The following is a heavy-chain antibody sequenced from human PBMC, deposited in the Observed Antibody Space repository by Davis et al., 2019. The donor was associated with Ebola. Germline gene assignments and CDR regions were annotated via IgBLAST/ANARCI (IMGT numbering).Heavy chain of an antibody. V-gene: IGHV4-34*01. CDR2: INHSGST. J-gene: IGHJ2*01. CDR1: GGSFSGYY. Sequence: SQTLSLTCAVYGGSFSGYYWSWIRQPPGKGLEWIGEINHSGSTNYNPSLKSRVTISVDTSKNQFSLKLSSVTAADTAVYYCARRTTNWYFDLWGRGTLVTVSS. CDR3: ARRTTNWYFDL. D-gene: IGHD1-7*01.